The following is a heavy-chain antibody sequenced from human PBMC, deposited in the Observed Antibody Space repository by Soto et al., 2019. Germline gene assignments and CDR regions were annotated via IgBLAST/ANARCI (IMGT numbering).Heavy chain of an antibody. CDR3: ARDGVLTYYYDSSGPRGWYFDL. D-gene: IGHD3-22*01. CDR2: IKQDGSEK. CDR1: GFTFSSYW. V-gene: IGHV3-7*03. J-gene: IGHJ2*01. Sequence: GGSLRLSCAASGFTFSSYWMSWVRQAPGKGLEWVANIKQDGSEKYYVDSVKGRFTISRDNAKNSLYLQMNSLRAEDTAVYYCARDGVLTYYYDSSGPRGWYFDLWGRGTLVTVSS.